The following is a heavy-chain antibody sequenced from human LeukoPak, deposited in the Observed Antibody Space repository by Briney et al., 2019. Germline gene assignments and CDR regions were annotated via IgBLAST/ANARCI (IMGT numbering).Heavy chain of an antibody. CDR2: INHSGST. CDR1: GGSVSSGSYY. CDR3: ARAPDMVGDY. Sequence: SETLSLTCTVSGGSVSSGSYYWSWIRQPPGKGLEWIGEINHSGSTNYNPSLKSRVTISVDTTKNQFSLKLSSVTAADTAVYYCARAPDMVGDYWGQGTLVTVSS. J-gene: IGHJ4*02. V-gene: IGHV4-61*01. D-gene: IGHD3-10*01.